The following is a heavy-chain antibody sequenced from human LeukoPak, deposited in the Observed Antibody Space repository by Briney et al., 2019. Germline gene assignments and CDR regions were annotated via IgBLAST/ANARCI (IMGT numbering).Heavy chain of an antibody. J-gene: IGHJ5*02. CDR3: ARAPPVVVVAAKKYNWFDP. CDR2: INHSGST. Sequence: SETLSLTCAVYGGSFRGYYWSWIRQPPGKGLEWIGEINHSGSTNYNPSLKSRVTIPVDTSKNQSSPKMSSVTAEATAVYYCARAPPVVVVAAKKYNWFDPWGQGTLVTVSS. CDR1: GGSFRGYY. D-gene: IGHD2-15*01. V-gene: IGHV4-34*01.